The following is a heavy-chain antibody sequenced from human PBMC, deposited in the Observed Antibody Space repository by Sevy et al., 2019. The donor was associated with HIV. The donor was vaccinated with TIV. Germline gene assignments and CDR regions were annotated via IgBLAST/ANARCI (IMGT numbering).Heavy chain of an antibody. J-gene: IGHJ4*02. CDR3: ANGSCSPICLIEY. CDR2: ISPDGTNK. V-gene: IGHV3-30*18. Sequence: GGSLRLACAASGFTFSSYGMHWVRQAPGKGLEWVAVISPDGTNKYYGDSMRGRFTISRDNSKNTLYLQMDTVRVEDTVVYYCANGSCSPICLIEYWGQGTLVTVSS. CDR1: GFTFSSYG. D-gene: IGHD2-2*03.